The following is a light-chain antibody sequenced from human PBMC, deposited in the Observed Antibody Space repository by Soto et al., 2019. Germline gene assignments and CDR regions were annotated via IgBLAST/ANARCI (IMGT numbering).Light chain of an antibody. CDR1: QSVSSN. CDR3: QQYVSIPLT. V-gene: IGKV3-15*01. CDR2: GAS. J-gene: IGKJ4*01. Sequence: EIVMTQSPATLSVSPGERATLSCRASQSVSSNLAWYQQKPGQAPRLLIYGASTRATGIPARFSGSGSGTDFTLTISRLEPEDLAVYYCQQYVSIPLTFGGGTKVDIK.